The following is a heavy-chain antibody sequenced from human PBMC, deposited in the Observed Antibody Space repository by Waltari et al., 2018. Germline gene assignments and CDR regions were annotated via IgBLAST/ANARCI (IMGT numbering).Heavy chain of an antibody. J-gene: IGHJ4*02. V-gene: IGHV3-23*04. CDR2: ISGSGGST. D-gene: IGHD3-10*01. CDR1: GVTFSSYA. Sequence: EVQLVESGGGLVQPGGSLRLSCAASGVTFSSYAMSWVRQAPGKGLEWGSAISGSGGSTYYADSVKGRFTISRDNSKNTLYLQMTSLRAEDTAVYYCAKGPTPTVRVCWGQGTLVTVSS. CDR3: AKGPTPTVRVC.